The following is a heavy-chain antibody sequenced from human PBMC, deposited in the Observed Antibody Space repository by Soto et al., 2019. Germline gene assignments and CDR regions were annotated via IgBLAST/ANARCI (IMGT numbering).Heavy chain of an antibody. V-gene: IGHV3-33*01. J-gene: IGHJ4*02. Sequence: QVQLVESGGGVVQPGRSLRLSCAASGFTFSSYGMHWVRQAPGKGLEWVAVIWYDGSNKYYADSVKGRFTISRDNSKNTLYLQMNSLRAEDTAVYYCASYVDTAMAVDYWGQGTLVTVSS. D-gene: IGHD5-18*01. CDR1: GFTFSSYG. CDR2: IWYDGSNK. CDR3: ASYVDTAMAVDY.